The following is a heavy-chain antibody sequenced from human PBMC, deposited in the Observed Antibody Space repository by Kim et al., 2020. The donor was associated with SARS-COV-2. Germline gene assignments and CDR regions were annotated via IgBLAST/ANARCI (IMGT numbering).Heavy chain of an antibody. CDR2: ISGTGGTT. CDR3: AKERWLQQTVDAFDI. Sequence: GGSLRLSCVVSGFTFSDFAMSWVRQAPGKGLEWVSSISGTGGTTFYAESVRGRFTISRDVSKNALYLQMNGLRADDTAVYYCAKERWLQQTVDAFDIWGQGTVVTVSS. V-gene: IGHV3-23*01. CDR1: GFTFSDFA. J-gene: IGHJ3*02. D-gene: IGHD6-13*01.